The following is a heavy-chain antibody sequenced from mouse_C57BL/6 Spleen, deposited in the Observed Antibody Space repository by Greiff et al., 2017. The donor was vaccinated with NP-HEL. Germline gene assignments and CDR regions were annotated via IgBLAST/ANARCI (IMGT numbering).Heavy chain of an antibody. CDR3: TTPPYG. CDR2: IDPENGDT. D-gene: IGHD1-1*01. CDR1: GFNIKDDY. V-gene: IGHV14-4*01. Sequence: VHVKQSGAELVRPGASVKLSCTASGFNIKDDYMHWVKQRPEQGLEWIGWIDPENGDTEYASKFQGKATITADTSSNTAYLQLSSLTSEDTAVYYCTTPPYGWGQGTTLTVSS. J-gene: IGHJ2*01.